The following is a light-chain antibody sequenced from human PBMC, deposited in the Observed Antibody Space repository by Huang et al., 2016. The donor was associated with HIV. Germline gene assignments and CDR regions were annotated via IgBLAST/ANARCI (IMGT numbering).Light chain of an antibody. CDR2: GAS. V-gene: IGKV3-15*01. J-gene: IGKJ2*01. CDR3: QQYNNWPPYT. CDR1: QSVGSN. Sequence: DTVMTQSPATLSVSPGERATLSCRASQSVGSNLAWYQQRPGRAPRLLSYGASTRGTGIPARFSASGSGTEFTLTITGLQSEDSAIYYCQQYNNWPPYTFGQGTKLEIK.